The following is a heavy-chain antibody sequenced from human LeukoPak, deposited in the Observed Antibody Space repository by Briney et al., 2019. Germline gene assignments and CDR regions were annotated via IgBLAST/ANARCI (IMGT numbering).Heavy chain of an antibody. J-gene: IGHJ4*02. CDR1: GFTFSSYG. Sequence: GGSLRLSCAASGFTFSSYGMHWVRQAPGKGLEWVAFIRYDGSNKYYADSVKGRFTISRDNSKNTLYLQMNSLRAEDTAVYYCAREGSIGYCSGGSCHDYYFDYWGQGTLVTVSS. D-gene: IGHD2-15*01. V-gene: IGHV3-30*02. CDR2: IRYDGSNK. CDR3: AREGSIGYCSGGSCHDYYFDY.